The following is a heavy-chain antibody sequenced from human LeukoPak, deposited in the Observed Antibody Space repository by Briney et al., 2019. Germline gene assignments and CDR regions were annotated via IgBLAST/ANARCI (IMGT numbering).Heavy chain of an antibody. V-gene: IGHV4-61*02. D-gene: IGHD6-19*01. Sequence: ASETLSLTCTVSGGSISSGSYYWSWIRQPAGKGLEWIGRIYTSGSTNYNPSLKSRVTMSIDTSKNQFSLDLNSVTAADTAVYYCARDLYSSGWYSGWFDPWGQGTLVTVSS. CDR2: IYTSGST. J-gene: IGHJ5*02. CDR3: ARDLYSSGWYSGWFDP. CDR1: GGSISSGSYY.